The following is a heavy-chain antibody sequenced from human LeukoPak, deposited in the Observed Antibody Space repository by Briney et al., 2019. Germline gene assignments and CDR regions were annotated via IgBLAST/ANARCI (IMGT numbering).Heavy chain of an antibody. CDR1: EFTFSSYE. CDR3: ARLPLAAAGRMVSYYGLDV. D-gene: IGHD6-13*01. V-gene: IGHV3-48*03. J-gene: IGHJ6*04. CDR2: ISSSGRTI. Sequence: GGSLRLSCAASEFTFSSYEMNWVRQAPGKGLEWVSYISSSGRTIYYADSVKGRFTISRDNAKNSLYLQMNSLRAEDTAVYYCARLPLAAAGRMVSYYGLDVWGKGTTVTVSS.